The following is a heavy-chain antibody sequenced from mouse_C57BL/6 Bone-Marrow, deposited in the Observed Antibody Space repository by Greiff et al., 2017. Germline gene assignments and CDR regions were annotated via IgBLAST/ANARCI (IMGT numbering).Heavy chain of an antibody. CDR1: GFTFSSYG. J-gene: IGHJ4*01. D-gene: IGHD1-3*01. CDR3: ARSNNYEDYYAMDY. V-gene: IGHV5-6*01. Sequence: EVNLVESGGDLVKPGGSLKLSCAASGFTFSSYGMSWVRQTPDKRLEWVATISSGGSYTYYPDSVKGRFTISRDNAKKTLYLQMSSLKSEDTAMYYCARSNNYEDYYAMDYWGQGTSGTVSS. CDR2: ISSGGSYT.